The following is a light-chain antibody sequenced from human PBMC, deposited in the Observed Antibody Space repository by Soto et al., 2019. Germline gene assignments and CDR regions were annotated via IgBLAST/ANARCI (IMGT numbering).Light chain of an antibody. J-gene: IGKJ1*01. CDR2: GAS. Sequence: EIVLTQSTATLSLSPGERATLSCRPSQSVDNGYLAWYQQKPGQAPRLLIYGASSRATGIPDRFGGSGAGTDFTLTVSRLEPEDFAVYYSQQYGNSPRTFGQGTKVDIK. V-gene: IGKV3-20*01. CDR3: QQYGNSPRT. CDR1: QSVDNGY.